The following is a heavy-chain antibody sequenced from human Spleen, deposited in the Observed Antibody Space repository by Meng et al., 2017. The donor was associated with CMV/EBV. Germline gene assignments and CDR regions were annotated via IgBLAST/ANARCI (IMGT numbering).Heavy chain of an antibody. J-gene: IGHJ4*02. Sequence: GGSLRLSCAASGFTFSSYNMRWVRQAPGKGLEWVSSISSSSNYIYYADSVKGRFTISRDNAKNTLYLEMNSLRAEDTAVYYCAKEVRTTSWRSLTRYWGQGTLVTVSS. CDR1: GFTFSSYN. CDR2: ISSSSNYI. V-gene: IGHV3-21*04. CDR3: AKEVRTTSWRSLTRY. D-gene: IGHD2-2*01.